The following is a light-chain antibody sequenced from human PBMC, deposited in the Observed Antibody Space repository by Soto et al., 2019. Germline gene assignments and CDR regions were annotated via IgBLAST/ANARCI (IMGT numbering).Light chain of an antibody. CDR1: SSEVGDGDF. J-gene: IGLJ3*02. V-gene: IGLV2-14*01. Sequence: QSALTQPATMSGSPRQSITISCTGTSSEVGDGDFVSWYQQRPGNAPKLMIYKVSNRPSGVSNRFSGSKSGNTASLTISGLQAEDEAGYYCCSYTRSYTWVFGGGTKLTVL. CDR2: KVS. CDR3: CSYTRSYTWV.